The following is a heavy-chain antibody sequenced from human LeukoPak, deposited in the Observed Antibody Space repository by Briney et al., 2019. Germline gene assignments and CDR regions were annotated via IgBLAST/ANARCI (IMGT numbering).Heavy chain of an antibody. J-gene: IGHJ4*02. D-gene: IGHD6-19*01. CDR3: ARAHSSGWYVDY. CDR1: GGSISSYY. V-gene: IGHV4-4*07. Sequence: SETLSLTCTVSGGSISSYYWSWIRQPAGTGLEWIGRIYASGSTNYNPSLKSRVTMSVDTSKNQFSLKLSSVTAAGTAVYYCARAHSSGWYVDYWGQGTLVTVSS. CDR2: IYASGST.